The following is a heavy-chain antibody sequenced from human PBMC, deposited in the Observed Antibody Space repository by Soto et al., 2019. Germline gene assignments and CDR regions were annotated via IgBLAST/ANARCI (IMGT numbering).Heavy chain of an antibody. CDR3: AGRSWIGYYTYFDY. CDR2: INHGGGT. Sequence: QVQLQQWGAGLLKPSETLSLTCAVYGGSFSGYYWSWIRQPPGKGLEWIGEINHGGGTNYNPSLKSRVTISVDTSKNQFSLKLSSVTAADTAVYYCAGRSWIGYYTYFDYWGQGTLVTVSS. D-gene: IGHD3-3*01. CDR1: GGSFSGYY. J-gene: IGHJ4*02. V-gene: IGHV4-34*02.